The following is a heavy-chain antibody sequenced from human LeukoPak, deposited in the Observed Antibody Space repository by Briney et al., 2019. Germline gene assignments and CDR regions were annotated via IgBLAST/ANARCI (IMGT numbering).Heavy chain of an antibody. CDR2: ISYDGSNK. D-gene: IGHD1-1*01. CDR3: ARGTPQPA. V-gene: IGHV3-30-3*01. Sequence: GGSLRLSCAASGFTFSSYAMHWVRQAPSKGLEWVAVISYDGSNKYYADSVKGRFTISRDNSKNTLYLQMNSLRAEDTAVYYCARGTPQPAWGQGTLVTVSS. J-gene: IGHJ4*02. CDR1: GFTFSSYA.